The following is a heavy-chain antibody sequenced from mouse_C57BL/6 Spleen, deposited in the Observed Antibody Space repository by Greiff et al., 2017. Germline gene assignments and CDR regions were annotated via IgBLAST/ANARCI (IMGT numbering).Heavy chain of an antibody. CDR3: ASEGYCGLRYYYAMDY. J-gene: IGHJ4*01. D-gene: IGHD1-2*01. Sequence: AQLQQSGPELVKPGASVKISCKASGYAFSSSWMNWVKQRPGKGLERIGRISPGDGDPNYNGKFKSKATLTANKSSSTAYMQRSSLTSEDSAVYFCASEGYCGLRYYYAMDYWGQGTSDTVSS. CDR2: ISPGDGDP. V-gene: IGHV1-82*01. CDR1: GYAFSSSW.